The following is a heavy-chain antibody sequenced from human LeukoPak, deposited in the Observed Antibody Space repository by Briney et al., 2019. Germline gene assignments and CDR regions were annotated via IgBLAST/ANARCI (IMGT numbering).Heavy chain of an antibody. CDR1: GFTFSSYS. CDR2: ISSSSSTI. Sequence: GGSLRLSCAASGFTFSSYSMNWVRQAPGKGLEWVSYISSSSSTIYYADSVKGRFTISRDNAKNSLYLQMNSLRAEDTAVYYCARDRDSSSWSHYFDYWGQGTLVTVSS. J-gene: IGHJ4*02. CDR3: ARDRDSSSWSHYFDY. V-gene: IGHV3-48*04. D-gene: IGHD6-13*01.